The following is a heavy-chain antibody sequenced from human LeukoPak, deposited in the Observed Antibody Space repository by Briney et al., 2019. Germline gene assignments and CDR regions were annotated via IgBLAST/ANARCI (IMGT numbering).Heavy chain of an antibody. Sequence: GGSLRLSCAASGFTFDSYGMNWVRQAPGKGLEWISSISSSSTYIYYADSVKGRFTISRDNAKNSLYLQMNSLRAEDTAVYYCARAYCSSTRCSYYFDTWGQGTLVTVSS. CDR2: ISSSSTYI. CDR3: ARAYCSSTRCSYYFDT. CDR1: GFTFDSYG. J-gene: IGHJ4*02. D-gene: IGHD2-2*01. V-gene: IGHV3-21*01.